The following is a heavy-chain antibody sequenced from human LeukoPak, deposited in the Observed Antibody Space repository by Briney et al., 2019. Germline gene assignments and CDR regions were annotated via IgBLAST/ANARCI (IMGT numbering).Heavy chain of an antibody. Sequence: PGGSLRLSCAASGFTFDDYAMHWVRQAPGKGLEWVSGISWNSGSIGYADSVKGRFTISRDNAKNPLYLQMNSLRAEDTALYYCAKARRGYDDIGAFDIWGQGTMVTVSS. CDR1: GFTFDDYA. D-gene: IGHD5-12*01. V-gene: IGHV3-9*01. CDR3: AKARRGYDDIGAFDI. J-gene: IGHJ3*02. CDR2: ISWNSGSI.